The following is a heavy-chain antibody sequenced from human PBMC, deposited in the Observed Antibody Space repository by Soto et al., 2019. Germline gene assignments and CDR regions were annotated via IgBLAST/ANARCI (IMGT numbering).Heavy chain of an antibody. CDR2: IYSGGST. CDR1: GFTVSSNY. Sequence: TGGSLRLSCASSGFTVSSNYMSWVRQARGKGLEWVSVIYSGGSTYYADSVKGRFTISRHNSKNTLYLQMNSLRAEDTAVFYCWGYYHPDDAFDIWGQGTMVTVSS. V-gene: IGHV3-53*04. J-gene: IGHJ3*02. D-gene: IGHD7-27*01. CDR3: WGYYHPDDAFDI.